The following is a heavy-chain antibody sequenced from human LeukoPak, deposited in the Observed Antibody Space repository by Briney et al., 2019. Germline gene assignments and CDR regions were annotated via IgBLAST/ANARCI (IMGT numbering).Heavy chain of an antibody. Sequence: VGSLRLSCAASGFTFSSYSMNWVRQAPGQGLKWVSSISSSSSYIYYADSVKGRFTISRDNAKNSLYLQMNSLRAEDTAVYYCARGGRGASFDYWGQGTLVTVSS. J-gene: IGHJ4*02. CDR2: ISSSSSYI. CDR3: ARGGRGASFDY. D-gene: IGHD4/OR15-4a*01. V-gene: IGHV3-21*01. CDR1: GFTFSSYS.